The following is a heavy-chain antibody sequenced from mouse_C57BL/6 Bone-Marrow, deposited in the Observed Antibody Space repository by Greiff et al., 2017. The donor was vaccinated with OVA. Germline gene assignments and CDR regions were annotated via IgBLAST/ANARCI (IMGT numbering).Heavy chain of an antibody. D-gene: IGHD6-5*01. CDR2: IDPETGGT. CDR1: GYTFTDYE. Sequence: QVHVKQSGAELVRPGASVTLSCKASGYTFTDYEMHWVKQTPVHGLEWIGAIDPETGGTAYNQKFKGKAILTADKSSSTAYMELRSLTSEDSAVYYCTTYVLLRVWFAYWGQGTLVTVSA. V-gene: IGHV1-15*01. J-gene: IGHJ3*01. CDR3: TTYVLLRVWFAY.